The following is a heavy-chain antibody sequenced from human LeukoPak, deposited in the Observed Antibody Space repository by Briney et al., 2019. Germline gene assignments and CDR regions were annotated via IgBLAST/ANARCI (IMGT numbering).Heavy chain of an antibody. Sequence: GGSLRLSCAASGFTFSSYAMHWVRQAPGKGREYVSAISSNGGSTYYANSVKGRFTISRDNSRNTLYLQMGSLRAEDMAVYYCARSYCSSTSCYNALTYFDYWGQGTLVTVSS. CDR1: GFTFSSYA. CDR3: ARSYCSSTSCYNALTYFDY. V-gene: IGHV3-64*01. CDR2: ISSNGGST. D-gene: IGHD2-2*02. J-gene: IGHJ4*02.